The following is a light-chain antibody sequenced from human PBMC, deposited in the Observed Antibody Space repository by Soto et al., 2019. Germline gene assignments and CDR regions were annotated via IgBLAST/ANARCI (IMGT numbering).Light chain of an antibody. V-gene: IGLV2-8*01. Sequence: QSALTQPPSASGSPGQSVTISCTGTSSDVGGYNYVSWYQQHPGKAPKLMIYEVSKRPSGVPDRFSGSKSGNTASLTVSGLQAADEADYYCSSYAGSNNVVFGGGTKL. CDR1: SSDVGGYNY. J-gene: IGLJ2*01. CDR3: SSYAGSNNVV. CDR2: EVS.